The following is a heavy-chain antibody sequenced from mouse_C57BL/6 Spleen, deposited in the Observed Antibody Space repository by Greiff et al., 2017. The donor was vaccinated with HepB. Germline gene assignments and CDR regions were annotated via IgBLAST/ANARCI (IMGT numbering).Heavy chain of an antibody. CDR1: GYTFTGYW. V-gene: IGHV1-9*01. CDR3: ARSASYYYGSSYGY. D-gene: IGHD1-1*01. Sequence: VKLKQSGAELMKPGASVKLSCKATGYTFTGYWIEWVKQRPGHGLEWIGEILPGSGSTNYNEKFKGKATFTADTSSNTAYMQLSSLTTEDSAIYYCARSASYYYGSSYGYWGQGTTLTVSS. J-gene: IGHJ2*01. CDR2: ILPGSGST.